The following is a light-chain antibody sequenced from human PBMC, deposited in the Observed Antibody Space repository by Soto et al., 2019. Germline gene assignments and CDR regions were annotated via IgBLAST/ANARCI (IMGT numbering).Light chain of an antibody. V-gene: IGKV1-5*01. Sequence: DIQMNMSPSTLSASVGDTVTVTCRASQSVSGWLAWYQQKPGEAPKLLIYDASALPRGVPSRFSGSGSGTKFTLTIASLQPDDFTPYYCQLSTFHSKAFAQGAKVDIK. CDR1: QSVSGW. CDR2: DAS. CDR3: QLSTFHSKA. J-gene: IGKJ1*01.